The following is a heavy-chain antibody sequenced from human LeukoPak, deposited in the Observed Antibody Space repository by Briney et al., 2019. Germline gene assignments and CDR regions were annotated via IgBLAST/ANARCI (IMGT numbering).Heavy chain of an antibody. D-gene: IGHD1-26*01. CDR3: ARQDSKVGAYTGPYYFDY. V-gene: IGHV4-4*07. Sequence: SETLSLTCTVSGGSISGYYWNWLRQPAGKGLEWIGRIYTSGTTDDNPSLKSRVTMSVDTSKNQVSLKVDSVTAADTAVYYCARQDSKVGAYTGPYYFDYWGQGTLVTVSS. CDR2: IYTSGTT. CDR1: GGSISGYY. J-gene: IGHJ4*02.